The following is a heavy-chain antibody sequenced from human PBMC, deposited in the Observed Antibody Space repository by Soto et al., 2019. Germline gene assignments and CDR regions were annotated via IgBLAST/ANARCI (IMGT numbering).Heavy chain of an antibody. V-gene: IGHV3-53*01. Sequence: EVQLAESGGSLIQPGGSLRLSCAASGFSVSDNYMSWVRQAPGKGLEWVSVIYSGGQSFYAHSVKGRFSTSRDYTKNTLFLQMNSLRAEDTGVYHCVHYYDTGDYLPYGTDVCGQGTTVTVS. J-gene: IGHJ6*02. CDR3: VHYYDTGDYLPYGTDV. CDR2: IYSGGQS. D-gene: IGHD3-22*01. CDR1: GFSVSDNY.